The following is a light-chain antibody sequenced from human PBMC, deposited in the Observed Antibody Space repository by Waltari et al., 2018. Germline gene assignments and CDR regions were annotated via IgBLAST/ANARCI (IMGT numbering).Light chain of an antibody. CDR1: SLRSYY. Sequence: SSELTQDPAVSVALGQTVRITCQGDSLRSYYASWYQQKPGQAPVLVIYGKNNRPSGTPDRVSGSSSGNTASLTITGAQAEDEADYYGNSRDSSGNHVVFGGGTKLTVL. V-gene: IGLV3-19*01. J-gene: IGLJ2*01. CDR2: GKN. CDR3: NSRDSSGNHVV.